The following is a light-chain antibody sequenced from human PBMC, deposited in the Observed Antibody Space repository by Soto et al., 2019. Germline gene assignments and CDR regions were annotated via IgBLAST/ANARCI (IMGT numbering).Light chain of an antibody. J-gene: IGKJ5*01. V-gene: IGKV1-39*01. Sequence: DIQMTQSPSFLSASVGDRVTITCRASQSIGKHLNWYQQKPGKAPKFLIYGASTLQSGVPSRFTGSGSGTDFTLTVNSLQPEDCATYYCQQSYSSPTTFGQGTRLEI. CDR3: QQSYSSPTT. CDR2: GAS. CDR1: QSIGKH.